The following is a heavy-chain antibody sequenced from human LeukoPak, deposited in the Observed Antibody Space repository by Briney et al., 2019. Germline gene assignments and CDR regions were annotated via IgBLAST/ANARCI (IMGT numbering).Heavy chain of an antibody. D-gene: IGHD3-22*01. CDR3: ASAGYYERSGYTYYFHY. Sequence: GGSLTLSCAASGLTLSSYSMNWVRQAPGKGLEWVSYISISSRYIYYADSLKGRFTISRDNAKSSLYLQMSSLRAEDTAVYYCASAGYYERSGYTYYFHYWGQGTVVTVSS. CDR2: ISISSRYI. V-gene: IGHV3-21*01. CDR1: GLTLSSYS. J-gene: IGHJ4*02.